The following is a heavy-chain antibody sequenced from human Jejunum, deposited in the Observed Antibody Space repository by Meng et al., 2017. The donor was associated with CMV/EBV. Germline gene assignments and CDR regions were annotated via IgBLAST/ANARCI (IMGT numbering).Heavy chain of an antibody. Sequence: QIPLKWSGPQLVKPTQTLPLTCSFSGFSPSTRGEGVGWIRQPPGKALEWLALIYRGDDKRYSPSLNSRLTIAKDTSKNEVVLTLTNMGPIDTGTYYCAHFVGGYYPSRPDYWGQGTLVTVSS. CDR1: GFSPSTRGEG. D-gene: IGHD1-26*01. J-gene: IGHJ4*02. CDR3: AHFVGGYYPSRPDY. CDR2: IYRGDDK. V-gene: IGHV2-5*02.